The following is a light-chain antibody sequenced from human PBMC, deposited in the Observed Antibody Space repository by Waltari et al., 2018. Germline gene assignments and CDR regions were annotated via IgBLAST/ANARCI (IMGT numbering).Light chain of an antibody. CDR1: SSDAGGSNS. J-gene: IGLJ2*01. Sequence: QSALTQPPSASGSPGPSVTIPCTGTSSDAGGSNSVSWYQQHPGKAPKLMIYEVSKRPSGVPDRFSGSKSGNTASPTVSGLQAEDEADYYCSSYAGSNIVVFGGGTKLTVL. CDR2: EVS. V-gene: IGLV2-8*01. CDR3: SSYAGSNIVV.